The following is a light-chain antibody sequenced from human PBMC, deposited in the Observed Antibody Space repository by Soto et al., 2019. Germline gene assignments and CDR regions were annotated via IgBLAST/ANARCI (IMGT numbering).Light chain of an antibody. J-gene: IGKJ4*01. V-gene: IGKV3-11*01. CDR2: DAS. CDR3: QQRSNWLT. Sequence: EIVLTQSPATLSLSPGDRATLSCRASQSVSSYLALYQQKPGQAPRLLIYDASNRATGIPARFSGSGSGTDFTLTISSLEPEDFAVYYCQQRSNWLTFGGGTKVDIK. CDR1: QSVSSY.